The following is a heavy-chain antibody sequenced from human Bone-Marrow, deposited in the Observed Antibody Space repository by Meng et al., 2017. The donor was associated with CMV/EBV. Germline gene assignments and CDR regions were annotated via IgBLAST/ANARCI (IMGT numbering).Heavy chain of an antibody. Sequence: GESLKISCAASGFSFNIYAMHWVRQAPGKGLEWVAFIRYDGSSKHYTDSVKGRFTISRDNSENTLFLQLNSLRAEDTALYYCAKDKSYYYYYGMDVWGQGTTVTVSS. CDR1: GFSFNIYA. CDR2: IRYDGSSK. V-gene: IGHV3-30*02. CDR3: AKDKSYYYYYGMDV. J-gene: IGHJ6*02.